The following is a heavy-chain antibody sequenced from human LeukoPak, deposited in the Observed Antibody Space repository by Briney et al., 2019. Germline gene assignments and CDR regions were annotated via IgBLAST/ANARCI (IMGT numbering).Heavy chain of an antibody. J-gene: IGHJ4*02. D-gene: IGHD2-15*01. CDR3: AKGRKSGSPTSDFDY. Sequence: ISGTGGGTYYADSGKGRFTISRDNSKNTLYLQMNSLRAEDTAVYYCAKGRKSGSPTSDFDYWGPGTLVTVSS. V-gene: IGHV3-23*01. CDR2: ISGTGGGT.